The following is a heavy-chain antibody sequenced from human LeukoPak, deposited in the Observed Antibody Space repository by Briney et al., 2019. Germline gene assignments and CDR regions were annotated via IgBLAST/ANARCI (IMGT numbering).Heavy chain of an antibody. J-gene: IGHJ5*02. CDR2: ISWNSGSI. V-gene: IGHV3-9*01. CDR3: ARDGLSGRNWFDP. CDR1: GFTFDDYA. Sequence: PGRSLRLSCAASGFTFDDYAMHWVRQAPGKGLEWVSGISWNSGSIGYADSVKGRFTISRDNAKNSLYLQMNSLRAEDTAVYYCARDGLSGRNWFDPWGQGTLVTVSS.